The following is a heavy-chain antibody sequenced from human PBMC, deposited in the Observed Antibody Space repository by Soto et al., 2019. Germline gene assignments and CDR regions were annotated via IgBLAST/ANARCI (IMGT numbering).Heavy chain of an antibody. J-gene: IGHJ5*01. V-gene: IGHV1-69*01. D-gene: IGHD6-19*01. CDR3: ASKYSSGWVGSRSTLIA. CDR2: IIPIFGTA. CDR1: GGTFSSYA. Sequence: QVQLVQSGAEVKKPGSSVKVSCKASGGTFSSYAISWVRQAPGQGLEWMGGIIPIFGTANYAQKFQGRVTITADESTSTAYMELSSLRSEDTAVYYCASKYSSGWVGSRSTLIAWGHGSLVTVSS.